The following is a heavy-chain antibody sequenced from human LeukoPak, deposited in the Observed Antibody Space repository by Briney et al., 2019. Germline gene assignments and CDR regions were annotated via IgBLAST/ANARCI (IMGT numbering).Heavy chain of an antibody. CDR3: ASSGTGGWFDP. CDR1: GGSISSYY. D-gene: IGHD2-8*02. Sequence: SETLSLTCSVSGGSISSYYWSWIRQPPGKGLEWIGYIYYSGSTNYNPSLESRVTISVDTSKNQFSLKLSSVTAADTAVYYCASSGTGGWFDPWGQGTLVTVSS. CDR2: IYYSGST. V-gene: IGHV4-59*01. J-gene: IGHJ5*02.